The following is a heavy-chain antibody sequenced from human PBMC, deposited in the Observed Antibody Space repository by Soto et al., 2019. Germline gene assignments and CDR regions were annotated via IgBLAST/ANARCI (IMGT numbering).Heavy chain of an antibody. D-gene: IGHD2-15*01. CDR3: ARDYTQAGCSGGSCYSAPNDY. J-gene: IGHJ4*02. CDR1: GYTFTSYC. Sequence: GASVKVSCKASGYTFTSYCISWVRQAPGQGLEWMGWISAYNGNTNYAQKLQGRVTMTTDTSTSTAYMELRSLRSDDTAVYYCARDYTQAGCSGGSCYSAPNDYWGQGTLVTVSS. V-gene: IGHV1-18*01. CDR2: ISAYNGNT.